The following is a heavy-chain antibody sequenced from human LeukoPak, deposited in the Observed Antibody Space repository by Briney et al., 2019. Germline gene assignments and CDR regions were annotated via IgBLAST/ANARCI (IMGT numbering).Heavy chain of an antibody. V-gene: IGHV4-59*01. CDR1: GGSITGYF. Sequence: SQTPSLTCTVSGGSITGYFWTWVRQPPGKGLEWIGFFYNRGNTNYNPSLKSRVTISLDTSRIQFSLKLNSVTAADTAMYYCARGTQGYRFDYWGQGTLVTVST. CDR2: FYNRGNT. CDR3: ARGTQGYRFDY. D-gene: IGHD5-24*01. J-gene: IGHJ4*02.